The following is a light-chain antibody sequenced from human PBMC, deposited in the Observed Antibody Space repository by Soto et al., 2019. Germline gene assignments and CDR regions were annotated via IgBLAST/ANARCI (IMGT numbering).Light chain of an antibody. CDR1: QSVNTN. Sequence: VMTQSPATLSASLGDRAPLSCRASQSVNTNLAWYQQKPGQAPKLLISGASSRATGIPDRFSGSGSGTEFSLTISRLEPEDFAVYYCQHYDSARWTFGRGTKVDIK. V-gene: IGKV3D-15*01. J-gene: IGKJ1*01. CDR3: QHYDSARWT. CDR2: GAS.